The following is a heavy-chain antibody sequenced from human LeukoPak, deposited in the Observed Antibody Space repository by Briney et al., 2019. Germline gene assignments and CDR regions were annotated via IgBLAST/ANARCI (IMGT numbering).Heavy chain of an antibody. V-gene: IGHV4-4*02. CDR2: IYLYGTT. CDR1: IGSISSSKW. D-gene: IGHD1/OR15-1a*01. Sequence: ETLSLTCSVSIGSISSSKWWSWVRQSPVKGLEWIGEIYLYGTTNYNPSFTSRLTMSVDRSRNQFSLKLTSVTAADTAVYYCARQKWEQQGRDYYFNGLDVWGPGTTVIVSS. J-gene: IGHJ6*02. CDR3: ARQKWEQQGRDYYFNGLDV.